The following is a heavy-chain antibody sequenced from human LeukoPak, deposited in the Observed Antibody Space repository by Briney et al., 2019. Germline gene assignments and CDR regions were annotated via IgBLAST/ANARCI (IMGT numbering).Heavy chain of an antibody. D-gene: IGHD5-24*01. Sequence: SVKVSCKASGGTFSSYAISWVRQAPGQGLEWMGRIIPILGIANYAQKFQGRVTITADKSMSTAYMELSSLRSEDTAVYYCASEETGDGYNPKYWGQGTLVTVSS. CDR3: ASEETGDGYNPKY. CDR1: GGTFSSYA. J-gene: IGHJ4*02. CDR2: IIPILGIA. V-gene: IGHV1-69*04.